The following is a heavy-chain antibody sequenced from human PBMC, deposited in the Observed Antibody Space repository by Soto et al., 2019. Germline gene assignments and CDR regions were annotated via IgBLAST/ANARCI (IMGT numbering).Heavy chain of an antibody. V-gene: IGHV4-59*01. Sequence: TSETLSLTCAVSGGSISSYYWSWIRQPPGKGLEWIGYIYYSGSTNYNPSLKSRATISVDTSKNQFSLKLSSVTAADTAVYYCARVGKRGYSYGGAFDIWGQGTMVTVSS. CDR1: GGSISSYY. J-gene: IGHJ3*02. D-gene: IGHD5-18*01. CDR2: IYYSGST. CDR3: ARVGKRGYSYGGAFDI.